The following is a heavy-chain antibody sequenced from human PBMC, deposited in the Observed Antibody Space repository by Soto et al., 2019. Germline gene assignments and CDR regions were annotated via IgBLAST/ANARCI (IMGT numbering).Heavy chain of an antibody. CDR2: IWYDGSNK. J-gene: IGHJ3*02. Sequence: PGGSLRLSCAASGFTFSSYGMHWVRQAPGKGLEWVAVIWYDGSNKYYADSVKGRFTISRDNSKNTLYLQMNSLRAEDTAVYYCARDGDYDYIPNDAFDIWGQGTMVTVSS. CDR1: GFTFSSYG. CDR3: ARDGDYDYIPNDAFDI. D-gene: IGHD3-16*01. V-gene: IGHV3-33*01.